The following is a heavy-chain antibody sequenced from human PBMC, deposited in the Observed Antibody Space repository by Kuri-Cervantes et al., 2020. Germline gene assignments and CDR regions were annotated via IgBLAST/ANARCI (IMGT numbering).Heavy chain of an antibody. CDR3: ARLFCSGGSCYSFYYYGMDV. V-gene: IGHV4-39*01. Sequence: SETLSLTCTVSGGSISSSSYYWGWIRQPPGKGLEWIGSISYSGSTYYNPSLKSRVTISVDTSKIQFSLKLSSVTAADTAVYYCARLFCSGGSCYSFYYYGMDVWGQGTTVTVSS. CDR1: GGSISSSSYY. D-gene: IGHD2-15*01. J-gene: IGHJ6*02. CDR2: ISYSGST.